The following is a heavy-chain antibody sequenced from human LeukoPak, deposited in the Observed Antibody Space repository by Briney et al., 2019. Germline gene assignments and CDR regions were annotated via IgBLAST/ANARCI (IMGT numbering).Heavy chain of an antibody. Sequence: GGSLRLSCAASGFTFDDYGMSWVRQAPGKGLEWVSGINWNGGSTGYADSVKGRFTISRDNAKNSLYLQVNSLRAEDTALYYCAREADPDPDDFWSGYPLDYWGQGTLVTVSS. J-gene: IGHJ4*02. V-gene: IGHV3-20*04. CDR2: INWNGGST. D-gene: IGHD3-3*01. CDR3: AREADPDPDDFWSGYPLDY. CDR1: GFTFDDYG.